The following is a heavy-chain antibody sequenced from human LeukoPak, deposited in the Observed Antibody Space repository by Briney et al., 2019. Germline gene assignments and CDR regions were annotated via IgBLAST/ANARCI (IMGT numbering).Heavy chain of an antibody. CDR3: AKDNSAGSNAYYYYYYMDV. J-gene: IGHJ6*03. Sequence: GGSLRLSCEASGFTFSSYGMHWVRQAPGKGLEWVAFIRYDGSNKYYADSVKGRFTISRDNSKNTLYLQMNSVRAEDTAVYYCAKDNSAGSNAYYYYYYMDVWGKGTTVTVSS. D-gene: IGHD4-11*01. V-gene: IGHV3-30*02. CDR1: GFTFSSYG. CDR2: IRYDGSNK.